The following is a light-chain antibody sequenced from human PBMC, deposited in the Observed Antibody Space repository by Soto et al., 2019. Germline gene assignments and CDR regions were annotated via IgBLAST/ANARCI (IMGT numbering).Light chain of an antibody. CDR1: SGHSSYA. CDR2: LSSDGSH. CDR3: QTWDTGARVV. Sequence: QLVLTQSPSASASLGASVKLTCTLSSGHSSYAIAWHQQQPEKGPRYLMKLSSDGSHSKGDGIPDRFSGSSSGAERYLTISRPQAEDEADYYCQTWDTGARVVFGGGTQLTVL. J-gene: IGLJ2*01. V-gene: IGLV4-69*01.